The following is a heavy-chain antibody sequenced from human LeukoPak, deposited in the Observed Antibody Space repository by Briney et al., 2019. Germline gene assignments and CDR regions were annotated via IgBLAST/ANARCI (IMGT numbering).Heavy chain of an antibody. CDR1: GGTFSSYA. V-gene: IGHV1-69*01. D-gene: IGHD5-12*01. CDR3: ARDRMTPYGYSGYGEYGMDV. Sequence: ASVKVSCKASGGTFSSYAISWVRQAPGQGLEWMGGIIPIFGTANYAQKFQGRVTITADEPTSTAHMELSSLRSEDTAVYYCARDRMTPYGYSGYGEYGMDVWGQGTTVTVSS. J-gene: IGHJ6*02. CDR2: IIPIFGTA.